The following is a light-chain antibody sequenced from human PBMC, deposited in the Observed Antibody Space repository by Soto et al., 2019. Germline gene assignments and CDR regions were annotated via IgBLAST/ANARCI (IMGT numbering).Light chain of an antibody. Sequence: DIHFTHSPSFLSSSLVNIVTITFRASQRISTWLAWYQQKPGKAPKLLISDASSLETGVPSRFSGSGSGTEFTLTINSLQPDDFATYYCQQYKSYWTFGQGTKVDI. CDR1: QRISTW. CDR3: QQYKSYWT. V-gene: IGKV1-5*01. CDR2: DAS. J-gene: IGKJ1*01.